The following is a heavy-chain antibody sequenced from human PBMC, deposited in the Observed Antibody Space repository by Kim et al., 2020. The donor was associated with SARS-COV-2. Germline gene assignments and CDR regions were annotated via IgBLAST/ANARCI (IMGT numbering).Heavy chain of an antibody. V-gene: IGHV3-30*18. J-gene: IGHJ6*02. Sequence: GGSLRLSCAASGFTFRSHGMHWVRQAPGKGLEWVSVISYHGSDQYYADSVKGRFTISRDNAKNTLYLQMNSLRAEDTAVYYCAKDLEIDFRYGMDVWGQGTTVPISS. CDR3: AKDLEIDFRYGMDV. CDR2: ISYHGSDQ. CDR1: GFTFRSHG. D-gene: IGHD3-3*01.